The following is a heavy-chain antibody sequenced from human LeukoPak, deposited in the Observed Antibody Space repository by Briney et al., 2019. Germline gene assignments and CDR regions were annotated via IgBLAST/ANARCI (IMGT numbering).Heavy chain of an antibody. J-gene: IGHJ6*02. CDR2: INHSGST. CDR3: ARFRRNIYYGSGSDYYYGMDV. Sequence: PSETLSLTCTVSGGSISSSSYYWGWIRQPPGKGLEWIGEINHSGSTNYNPSLKSRVTISVDTSKNQFSLKLSSVTAADTAVYYCARFRRNIYYGSGSDYYYGMDVWGQGTTVTVSS. D-gene: IGHD3-10*01. V-gene: IGHV4-39*07. CDR1: GGSISSSSYY.